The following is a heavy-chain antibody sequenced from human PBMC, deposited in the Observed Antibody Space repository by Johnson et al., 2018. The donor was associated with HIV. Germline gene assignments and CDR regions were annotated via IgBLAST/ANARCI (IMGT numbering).Heavy chain of an antibody. D-gene: IGHD4-17*01. Sequence: VQLVESGGGLVQPGGSLRLSCAASGFTFSRYWMHWVRQAPGKGLVWVSRINTDGSSTSYADSVKGRFPISRDNAKKSLYLQMNSLRADDTAVYYCARDSTPWGGDYVGYAFDLWGQGTMVTISS. CDR3: ARDSTPWGGDYVGYAFDL. J-gene: IGHJ3*01. V-gene: IGHV3-74*01. CDR1: GFTFSRYW. CDR2: INTDGSST.